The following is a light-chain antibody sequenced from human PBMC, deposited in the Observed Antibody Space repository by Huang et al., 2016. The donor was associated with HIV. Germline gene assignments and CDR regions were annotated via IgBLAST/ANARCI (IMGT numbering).Light chain of an antibody. Sequence: EIVLTQSPGTLSLSPGERATLSCRASQSVSSSYLAWYQQKPGQAPRLLICGASSSATGIPDRFSGGGSGTDFTLTISRLEPEDFAVYYCQQYGSSPPTAFGQGTRLEIK. J-gene: IGKJ5*01. CDR2: GAS. CDR3: QQYGSSPPTA. CDR1: QSVSSSY. V-gene: IGKV3-20*01.